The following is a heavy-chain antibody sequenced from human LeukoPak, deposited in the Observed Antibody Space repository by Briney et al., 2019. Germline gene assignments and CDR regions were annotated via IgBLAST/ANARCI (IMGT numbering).Heavy chain of an antibody. D-gene: IGHD1-26*01. V-gene: IGHV3-7*01. J-gene: IGHJ4*02. Sequence: PGGSLRLSCAASGFAFSSYWMTWVRQAPGKGVEWVANIKQDGSEKYYVDSVKGRFTVSRDNAENSLYVQMNSLRAEDTAVYYCARHRGTYYDYWGQGTLVTVSS. CDR2: IKQDGSEK. CDR1: GFAFSSYW. CDR3: ARHRGTYYDY.